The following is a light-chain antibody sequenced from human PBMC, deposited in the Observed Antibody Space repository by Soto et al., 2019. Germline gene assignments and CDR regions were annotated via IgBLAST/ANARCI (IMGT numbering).Light chain of an antibody. V-gene: IGLV3-21*04. Sequence: SCELTQPPSVSVAPGKTARITCGGNNIGSKSVHWYQQKPGQAPVLVIYYDSDRPSGIPERFSGSNSGNTATLTISRVEAGDEADYYCQVWDSSSDAVFGGGTQLTVL. J-gene: IGLJ7*01. CDR1: NIGSKS. CDR3: QVWDSSSDAV. CDR2: YDS.